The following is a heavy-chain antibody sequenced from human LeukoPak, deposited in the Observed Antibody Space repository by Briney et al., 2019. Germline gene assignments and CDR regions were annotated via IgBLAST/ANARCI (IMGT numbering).Heavy chain of an antibody. CDR3: VKGQLITLDAFEI. Sequence: GGSLRLSCAASGFTFSNYWMHWVRQAPGKGLVWVSRLNSDGNSTNYADSVKGRFTISRDNAKNTLYLQMNSLRAEDTAVYYCVKGQLITLDAFEIWGQGTTVTVSS. D-gene: IGHD3-22*01. CDR2: LNSDGNST. J-gene: IGHJ3*02. CDR1: GFTFSNYW. V-gene: IGHV3-74*01.